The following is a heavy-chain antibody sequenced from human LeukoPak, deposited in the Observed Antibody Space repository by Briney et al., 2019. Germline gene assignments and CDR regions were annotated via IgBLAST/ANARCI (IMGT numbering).Heavy chain of an antibody. D-gene: IGHD6-19*01. CDR1: GGTFSSYA. Sequence: ASVKVSCKASGGTFSSYAISWVRQAPGQGLEWMGGIIPIFGTANYAQKFQGRVTITADKSTSTAYMELSSLRSEDTAVYYCARGPYNSGWPSFDYWGQGTLVTASS. CDR3: ARGPYNSGWPSFDY. CDR2: IIPIFGTA. J-gene: IGHJ4*02. V-gene: IGHV1-69*06.